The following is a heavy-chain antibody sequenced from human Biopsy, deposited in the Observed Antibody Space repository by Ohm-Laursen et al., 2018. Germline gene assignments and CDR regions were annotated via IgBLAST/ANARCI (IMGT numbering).Heavy chain of an antibody. Sequence: SVKVSCKASGDTFSNYDISWVRQAPGQGLEWLGGIIPVPDTANYAQKFQGRVTITADKPTSTAYMELSSLRSEGTALYYCASSSYCGRTTCYQNYGMGVWGQGTPVTVSS. CDR2: IIPVPDTA. V-gene: IGHV1-69*10. CDR3: ASSSYCGRTTCYQNYGMGV. CDR1: GDTFSNYD. J-gene: IGHJ6*01. D-gene: IGHD2-2*01.